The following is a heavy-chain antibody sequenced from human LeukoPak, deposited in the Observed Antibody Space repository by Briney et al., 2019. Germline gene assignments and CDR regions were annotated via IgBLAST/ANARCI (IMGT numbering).Heavy chain of an antibody. V-gene: IGHV4-39*07. Sequence: SETLSLTCTVSGGSISSSNYYWGWIRQPPGKGLEWIGNIYYSGSTYYKSSLKSRVTVSVDTSKNQFSLKLTSVTAADTAVYYCARGGGYSYGSLDYWGQGTLVTVSP. CDR1: GGSISSSNYY. D-gene: IGHD5-18*01. CDR3: ARGGGYSYGSLDY. J-gene: IGHJ4*02. CDR2: IYYSGST.